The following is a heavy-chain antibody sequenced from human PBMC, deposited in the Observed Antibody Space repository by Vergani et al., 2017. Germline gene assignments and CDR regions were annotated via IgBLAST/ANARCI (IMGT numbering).Heavy chain of an antibody. V-gene: IGHV4-39*02. Sequence: QLQLQESGPGLVKPSETLSLTCTVSGGSISSSSYYWGWIRQPPGKGLEWIGSIYYSGSTYYNPSLKSRVTISVDTSKNQFSLKLSSVTAADTAVYYCARDEHYYDSSGYSEDFQHWGQGSLVTVSS. CDR1: GGSISSSSYY. CDR2: IYYSGST. J-gene: IGHJ1*01. D-gene: IGHD3-22*01. CDR3: ARDEHYYDSSGYSEDFQH.